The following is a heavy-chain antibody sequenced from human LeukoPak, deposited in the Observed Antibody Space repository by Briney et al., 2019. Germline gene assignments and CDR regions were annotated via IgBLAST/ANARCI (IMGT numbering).Heavy chain of an antibody. CDR3: ARAPYYYDSSGYLGAFDI. J-gene: IGHJ3*02. D-gene: IGHD3-22*01. CDR2: INSGEGTT. Sequence: PGGSLRLSCAASGFTFSSYWMHWVRQAPGKGLVWVSRINSGEGTTSYADSVKGRFTISRDNSKNTLYLQMNSLRAEDTAVYYCARAPYYYDSSGYLGAFDIWGQGTMVTVSS. V-gene: IGHV3-74*01. CDR1: GFTFSSYW.